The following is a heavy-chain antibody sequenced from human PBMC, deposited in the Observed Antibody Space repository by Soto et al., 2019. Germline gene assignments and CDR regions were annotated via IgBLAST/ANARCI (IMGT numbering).Heavy chain of an antibody. Sequence: PSQTLSLTCAISGDSVSSNSAAWNWIRQSPSRGLEWLGRTYYRSKWYNDYAVSVKSRITINPDTSKNQFSLQLNSVTPEDTAVYYCARDQCRQQLLSAYYSYGMDVWGQGTTVPFS. CDR2: TYYRSKWYN. V-gene: IGHV6-1*01. CDR3: ARDQCRQQLLSAYYSYGMDV. J-gene: IGHJ6*02. CDR1: GDSVSSNSAA. D-gene: IGHD6-13*01.